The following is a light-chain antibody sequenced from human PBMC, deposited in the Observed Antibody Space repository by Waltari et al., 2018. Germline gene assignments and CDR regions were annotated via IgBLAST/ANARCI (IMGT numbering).Light chain of an antibody. CDR1: QSVSST. V-gene: IGKV3D-15*01. Sequence: EIVMTQSPATLSVSPGERATLSCRASQSVSSTLAWYQQKPGQPPRLLIYCASTRATATPARFSGSGSGTEFTLAISSLQSEDFAVYYCQQYYEWPLTFGGGTKVEIK. CDR3: QQYYEWPLT. J-gene: IGKJ4*01. CDR2: CAS.